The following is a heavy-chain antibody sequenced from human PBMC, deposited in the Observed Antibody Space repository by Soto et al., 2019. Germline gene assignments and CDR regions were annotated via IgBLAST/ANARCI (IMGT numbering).Heavy chain of an antibody. CDR2: IYYSGST. CDR1: GGSISSGGYY. Sequence: QVQLQESGPGLVKPSQTLSLTCTVSGGSISSGGYYWSWIRQHPGKGLEWLGSIYYSGSTYHNPSLKSRVNIAVDTSKNQFSLKLSSVTAADTAVYYCASGYCSGGSCNAFDIWGQGTMVTVSS. J-gene: IGHJ3*02. CDR3: ASGYCSGGSCNAFDI. V-gene: IGHV4-31*03. D-gene: IGHD2-15*01.